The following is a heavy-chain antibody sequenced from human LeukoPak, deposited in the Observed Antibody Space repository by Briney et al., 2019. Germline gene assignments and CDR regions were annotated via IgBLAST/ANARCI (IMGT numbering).Heavy chain of an antibody. Sequence: PGGSLRLSCAASGFTFSRYGMHWVRQAPGKGLEWVAVIWYDGSNEYYADSVKGRFTIFRDNSKNTLHLQMNSLRAEDTAVYYCAKGEGGDSGWYGDYWGQGTLVTVSS. J-gene: IGHJ4*02. V-gene: IGHV3-33*06. CDR3: AKGEGGDSGWYGDY. D-gene: IGHD6-19*01. CDR1: GFTFSRYG. CDR2: IWYDGSNE.